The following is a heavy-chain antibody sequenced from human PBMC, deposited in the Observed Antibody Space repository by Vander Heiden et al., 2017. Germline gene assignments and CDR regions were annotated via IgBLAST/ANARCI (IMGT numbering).Heavy chain of an antibody. Sequence: EVQLVESGGGLVKPGGSLRLSCAASGFTFSRHWMSWVREAPGKGLEWVANIKQDGSEKKYVDSVKGRFTIYRDNAKNSLYLQMNSLRAEDTAVYYCATRGYYDSSGSYFDAFDIWGQGTMVTVSS. CDR2: IKQDGSEK. CDR3: ATRGYYDSSGSYFDAFDI. CDR1: GFTFSRHW. J-gene: IGHJ3*02. D-gene: IGHD3-22*01. V-gene: IGHV3-7*01.